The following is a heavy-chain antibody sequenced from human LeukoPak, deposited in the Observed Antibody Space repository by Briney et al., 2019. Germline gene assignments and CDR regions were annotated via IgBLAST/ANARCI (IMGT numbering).Heavy chain of an antibody. Sequence: GGSLRLSCAAPGFTFRGYNMNWVRQAPEKGLEWVSSISSSSTYIYYADSVKGRFTISRDNAKNSLYLQMNSLRAEDTAVYYWARGSQGSGWYGFDYWGQGTLVTVSS. D-gene: IGHD6-19*01. J-gene: IGHJ4*02. CDR1: GFTFRGYN. CDR3: ARGSQGSGWYGFDY. CDR2: ISSSSTYI. V-gene: IGHV3-21*01.